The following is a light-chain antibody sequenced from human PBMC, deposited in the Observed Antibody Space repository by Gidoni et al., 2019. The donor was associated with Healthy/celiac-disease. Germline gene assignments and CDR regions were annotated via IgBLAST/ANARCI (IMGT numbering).Light chain of an antibody. J-gene: IGKJ4*01. CDR1: QDISNY. V-gene: IGKV1-33*01. CDR2: DAS. CDR3: QQYDNLPPL. Sequence: IQMTQSPSSLSASVGDRVTITCQASQDISNYLNWYQQKPGKAPKLLIYDASNLETGVPSRFSGSGSGKDFTLTISSLQPEDIATYYCQQYDNLPPLFGGGTKVEIK.